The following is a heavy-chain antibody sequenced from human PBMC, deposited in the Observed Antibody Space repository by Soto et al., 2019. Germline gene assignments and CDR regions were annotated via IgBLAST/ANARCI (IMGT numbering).Heavy chain of an antibody. Sequence: QVQLEESGGGLVKPGGSLRLSCAAAGFTFSAVYMSWMRQARNKGLEYISYISSSGTSANYADSVNVRFTISRDNAKNSLYLRMNSLRAEDTAVYYCARDRGAVTGQYFDYWGQGALVTVSS. J-gene: IGHJ4*02. D-gene: IGHD6-19*01. CDR2: ISSSGTSA. V-gene: IGHV3-11*05. CDR1: GFTFSAVY. CDR3: ARDRGAVTGQYFDY.